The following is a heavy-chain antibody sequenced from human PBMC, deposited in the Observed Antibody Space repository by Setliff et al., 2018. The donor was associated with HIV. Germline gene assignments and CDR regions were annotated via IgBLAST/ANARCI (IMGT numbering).Heavy chain of an antibody. CDR1: GDSISSYY. D-gene: IGHD3-3*01. CDR2: IYTSGTP. J-gene: IGHJ6*02. Sequence: TLSLTCTVSGDSISSYYWSWIRQPAGKGLEWIGRIYTSGTPNYNPSLKRRVTMSVDTSKNQFSLKLRSVSAADTAVYYCARNFWNGPPDYYYYGMDVWGQGTTVTVSS. V-gene: IGHV4-4*07. CDR3: ARNFWNGPPDYYYYGMDV.